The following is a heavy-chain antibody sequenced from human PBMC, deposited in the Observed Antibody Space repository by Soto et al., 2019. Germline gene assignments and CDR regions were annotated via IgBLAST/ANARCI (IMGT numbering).Heavy chain of an antibody. CDR2: IYHSGST. Sequence: SETLSLTCAVSGYSISSGYYWGCIRQPPGKGLEWIGSIYHSGSTYYNPSLKSRVTISVDTSKNQFSLKLSSVTAADTAVYYCARGAMIVPNYAFDIWGQGTMVTVSS. CDR1: GYSISSGYY. J-gene: IGHJ3*02. V-gene: IGHV4-38-2*01. D-gene: IGHD3-22*01. CDR3: ARGAMIVPNYAFDI.